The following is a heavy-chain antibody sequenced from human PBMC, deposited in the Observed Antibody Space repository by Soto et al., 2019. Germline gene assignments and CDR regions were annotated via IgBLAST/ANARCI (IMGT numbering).Heavy chain of an antibody. J-gene: IGHJ4*02. D-gene: IGHD3-10*01. CDR2: INPILSMS. Sequence: QVQLVQSGAEVKKPGSSVRVSCKASGDTFTFYSINWVRQAPGLGLEWMGRINPILSMSNYAQRIQGRVTMTADKSTSTAYTEVTSLRSEAPGTYYGASRYGSRYRAFDYWGQGALVTVSS. V-gene: IGHV1-69*02. CDR3: ASRYGSRYRAFDY. CDR1: GDTFTFYS.